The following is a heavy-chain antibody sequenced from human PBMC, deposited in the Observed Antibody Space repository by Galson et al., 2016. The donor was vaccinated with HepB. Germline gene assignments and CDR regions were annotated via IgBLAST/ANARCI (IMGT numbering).Heavy chain of an antibody. V-gene: IGHV3-23*01. Sequence: SLRLSCAASGFSFNMYAMTWVRQAPGKGLEWVSGIPGSGGSTHYADSVKGRFTISRDNSKNTVNLQMTNMRGDDTAGYYCTKGFCSGGTCTSGDWYYGMDVWGQGTTVIVSS. CDR1: GFSFNMYA. CDR3: TKGFCSGGTCTSGDWYYGMDV. CDR2: IPGSGGST. D-gene: IGHD2-15*01. J-gene: IGHJ6*02.